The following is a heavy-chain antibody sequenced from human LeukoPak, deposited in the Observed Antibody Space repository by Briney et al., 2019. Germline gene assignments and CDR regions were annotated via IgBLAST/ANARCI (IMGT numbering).Heavy chain of an antibody. CDR2: ISSSSSYI. J-gene: IGHJ4*02. CDR3: ARERVVAATLFDY. Sequence: GGSLRLSCAASGFTFSSYSMNWVRQAPGKGLEWVSSISSSSSYIYYADSVKGRFTISRDNAKSSLYLQMNSLRAEDTAVYYCARERVVAATLFDYWGQGTLVTVSS. CDR1: GFTFSSYS. V-gene: IGHV3-21*01. D-gene: IGHD2-15*01.